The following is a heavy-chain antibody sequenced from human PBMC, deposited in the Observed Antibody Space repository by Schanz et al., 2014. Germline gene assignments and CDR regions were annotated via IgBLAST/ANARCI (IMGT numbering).Heavy chain of an antibody. CDR3: ARDGDFDY. Sequence: EVQLVESGGGLIKPGGSLRLSCLASGFTFSTTWMNWVRQAPGKGLEWVANIGDDGADKYYLDSVRGRFTISRDNAKNLLYLQMNGLRAEDTAVYFCARDGDFDYWGQGTRVTVSS. CDR2: IGDDGADK. J-gene: IGHJ4*02. V-gene: IGHV3-7*01. CDR1: GFTFSTTW.